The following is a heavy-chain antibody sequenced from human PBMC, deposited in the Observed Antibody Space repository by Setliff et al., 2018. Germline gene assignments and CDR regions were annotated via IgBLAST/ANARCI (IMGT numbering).Heavy chain of an antibody. Sequence: PSETLSLTCTVSGASINSLSWWSWVRQPLPWGLEWIGKIYHDGNNNNHPSVHYSPSLKSRVTISVDTSKNQFSLKLSSVTAADTAVYYCARRSTGRSGWYRDYFDYWGQGTLVTVSS. CDR3: ARRSTGRSGWYRDYFDY. V-gene: IGHV4-4*02. CDR2: IYHDGNN. D-gene: IGHD6-19*01. J-gene: IGHJ4*02. CDR1: GASINSLSW.